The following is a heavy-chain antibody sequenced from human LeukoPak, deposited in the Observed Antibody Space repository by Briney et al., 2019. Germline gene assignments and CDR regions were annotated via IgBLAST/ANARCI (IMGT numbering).Heavy chain of an antibody. J-gene: IGHJ4*02. CDR1: GGSFSGYY. D-gene: IGHD3-22*01. Sequence: SETLSLTCAVYGGSFSGYYWSWIRQPPGKGLEWIGEINHSRSTNYNPSLKSRVTISVDTSKNQFSLKLSSVTAADTTVYYCARLPYYYDSSGYYYFSFDYWGQGTLVTVSS. CDR2: INHSRST. V-gene: IGHV4-34*01. CDR3: ARLPYYYDSSGYYYFSFDY.